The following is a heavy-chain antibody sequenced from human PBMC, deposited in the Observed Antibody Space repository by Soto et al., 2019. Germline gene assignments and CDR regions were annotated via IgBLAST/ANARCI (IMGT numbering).Heavy chain of an antibody. CDR3: ARDKEQLTNYYYYGMDV. V-gene: IGHV3-30-3*01. Sequence: GGSLRLSCAASGFTFSSYAMHWVRQAPGKGLEWVAVISYDGSNKYYADSVKGRFTISRDNSKNMLYLQMNSLRAEDTAVYYCARDKEQLTNYYYYGMDVWGQGTTVTVSS. CDR2: ISYDGSNK. J-gene: IGHJ6*02. CDR1: GFTFSSYA. D-gene: IGHD6-6*01.